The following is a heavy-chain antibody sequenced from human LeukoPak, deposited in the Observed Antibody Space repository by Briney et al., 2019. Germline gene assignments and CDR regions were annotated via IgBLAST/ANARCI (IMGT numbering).Heavy chain of an antibody. CDR3: ARVSQNYDFWSGPDY. D-gene: IGHD3-3*01. J-gene: IGHJ4*02. CDR2: IYYSGST. V-gene: IGHV4-39*07. CDR1: GGSISSSSYY. Sequence: SETLSLTCTVSGGSISSSSYYWGWIRQPPGKGLEWIGSIYYSGSTYYNPSFKSRVTISVDTSKNQFSLKLSSVTAADTAVYYCARVSQNYDFWSGPDYWGQGTLVTVSS.